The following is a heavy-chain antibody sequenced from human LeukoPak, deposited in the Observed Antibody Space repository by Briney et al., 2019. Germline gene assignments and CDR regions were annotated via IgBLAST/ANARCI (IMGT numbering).Heavy chain of an antibody. J-gene: IGHJ4*02. CDR1: GFTFDDYA. CDR3: AKDMGRGWYFVRVQKGFDY. V-gene: IGHV3-9*01. Sequence: PGGSLRLSCAASGFTFDDYAMHWVRQAPGKGLEWVSGISWNSGSIGYADSVKGRFTISRDNAKNSLYLQMNSLRAEDTALYYCAKDMGRGWYFVRVQKGFDYWGQGTLVTVSS. CDR2: ISWNSGSI. D-gene: IGHD6-19*01.